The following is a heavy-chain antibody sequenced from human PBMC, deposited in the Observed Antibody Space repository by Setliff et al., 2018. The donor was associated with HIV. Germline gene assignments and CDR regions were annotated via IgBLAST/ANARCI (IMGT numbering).Heavy chain of an antibody. V-gene: IGHV3-53*01. CDR1: GFRVTDTY. J-gene: IGHJ4*02. D-gene: IGHD5-18*01. Sequence: PSETLSLSCEASGFRVTDTYMAWVRQAPGKGLEWVTLIYKAGKTYYADFVKGRFTIARDDTKNTVSLQMTNLEPGDTAMYYCAKGGYGGAYYVAGYWGQGTKVTVSS. CDR3: AKGGYGGAYYVAGY. CDR2: IYKAGKT.